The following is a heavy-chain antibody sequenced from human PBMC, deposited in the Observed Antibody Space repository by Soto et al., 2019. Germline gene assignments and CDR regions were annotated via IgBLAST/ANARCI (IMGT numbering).Heavy chain of an antibody. J-gene: IGHJ6*02. CDR1: GYTFTSYG. CDR3: ARDVHTAMATYYYDSGMDV. Sequence: QVQLVQSGAEVKQPGASVKVACQSSGYTFTSYGISWVLQAPGQELEWMGWVSAYNGTTNYAQKLQGRVTITTDTSGRTAYMGLRSLRSDHTAVEYCARDVHTAMATYYYDSGMDVWGRGTTVTVSS. CDR2: VSAYNGTT. D-gene: IGHD5-18*01. V-gene: IGHV1-18*04.